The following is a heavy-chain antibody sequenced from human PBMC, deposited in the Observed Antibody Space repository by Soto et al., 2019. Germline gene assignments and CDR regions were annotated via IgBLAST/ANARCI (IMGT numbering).Heavy chain of an antibody. CDR3: ARVLWDIVVVVAATPRWFDP. D-gene: IGHD2-15*01. J-gene: IGHJ5*02. V-gene: IGHV1-3*01. CDR2: INAGNGNT. Sequence: GASVKVSCKASGYTFTSYAMHWVRQAPGQRLEWMGWINAGNGNTKYSQKFQGRVTITRDTSASTAYMELSSLRSEDTAVYYCARVLWDIVVVVAATPRWFDPWGQGTLVTVSS. CDR1: GYTFTSYA.